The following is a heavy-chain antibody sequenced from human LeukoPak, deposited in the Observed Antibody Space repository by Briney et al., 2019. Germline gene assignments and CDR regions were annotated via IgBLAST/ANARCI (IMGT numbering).Heavy chain of an antibody. CDR2: LNPNSGNT. V-gene: IGHV1-8*03. J-gene: IGHJ3*02. Sequence: ASVKVSCKASGYTFTSYDINWVRQATGQGLEWMGWLNPNSGNTGYAQKFQGRVTITRNTSISTAYMELSSLRSEDTAVYYCARDLLAAAATGGDAFDIRGQGTMVTVSS. CDR3: ARDLLAAAATGGDAFDI. CDR1: GYTFTSYD. D-gene: IGHD6-13*01.